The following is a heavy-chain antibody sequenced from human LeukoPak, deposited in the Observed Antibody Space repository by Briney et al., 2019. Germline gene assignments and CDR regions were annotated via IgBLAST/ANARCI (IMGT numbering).Heavy chain of an antibody. V-gene: IGHV3-21*01. J-gene: IGHJ4*02. CDR2: ISSSSSYI. Sequence: PGGSLRLSCAASGFTFSSYSMNWVRQAPGKGLEWVSSISSSSSYIYYADSVKGRFTISRDNAKNSLYLQMNSLRAEDTAVYYCARGGYYYDSSGYFLDYWGQGILVTVSS. D-gene: IGHD3-22*01. CDR3: ARGGYYYDSSGYFLDY. CDR1: GFTFSSYS.